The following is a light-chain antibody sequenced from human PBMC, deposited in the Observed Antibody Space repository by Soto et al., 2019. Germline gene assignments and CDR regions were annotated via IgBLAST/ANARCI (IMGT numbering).Light chain of an antibody. J-gene: IGKJ1*01. CDR3: QQYSSPPAT. V-gene: IGKV3-20*01. CDR2: GAS. Sequence: ETVLTQSPGTLSLSPGERATLSCRASQSVRSSYLAWYQQKPGQTPRLLIYGASSRATGIPDRFSGSGSGTDFALTISRLEPEDFAVYFCQQYSSPPATFGQGTKVEI. CDR1: QSVRSSY.